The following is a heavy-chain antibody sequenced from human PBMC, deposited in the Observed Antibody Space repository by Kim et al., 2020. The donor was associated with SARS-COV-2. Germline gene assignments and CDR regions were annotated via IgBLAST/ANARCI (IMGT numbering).Heavy chain of an antibody. Sequence: ASVKVSCKVSGYTLTELAMHWVRQAPGQRLEWMGGFNPEDDDTNYSQKFQGRVTMTEDTSTDTAYMELSSLRSEDTAVYYCARGPYNCYARHFYYCYLDV. CDR1: GYTLTELA. CDR3: ARGPYNCYARHFYYCYLDV. D-gene: IGHD1-20*01. J-gene: IGHJ6*03. CDR2: FNPEDDDT. V-gene: IGHV1-24*01.